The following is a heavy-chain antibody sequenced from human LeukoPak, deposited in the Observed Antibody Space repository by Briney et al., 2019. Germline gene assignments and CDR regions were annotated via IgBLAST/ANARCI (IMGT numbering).Heavy chain of an antibody. Sequence: ASVKVSCKASGGTFSSYAISWVRQAPGQGPEWMGGIIPIFGTANYAQKFQGRVTITTDESTSTAYMELSSLRSEDTAVYYCARERDCSSTSCDDYWGQGTLVTVSS. J-gene: IGHJ4*02. V-gene: IGHV1-69*05. D-gene: IGHD2-2*01. CDR1: GGTFSSYA. CDR2: IIPIFGTA. CDR3: ARERDCSSTSCDDY.